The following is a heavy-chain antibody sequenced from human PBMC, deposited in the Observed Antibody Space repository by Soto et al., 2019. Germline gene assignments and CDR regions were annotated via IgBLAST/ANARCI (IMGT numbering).Heavy chain of an antibody. CDR2: IWSDGSKK. Sequence: QVQLEESGGGVVQPGRSLRLSCAASGFTFSSSVMHWVRQAPGRGLEWVAVIWSDGSKKYYADSVTGRFASSRDHSINTLYLQISSLSAEDTAVYYCAREVLLSGYHYALDVWGQGTTVTVSS. CDR1: GFTFSSSV. V-gene: IGHV3-33*01. CDR3: AREVLLSGYHYALDV. J-gene: IGHJ6*02. D-gene: IGHD3-3*01.